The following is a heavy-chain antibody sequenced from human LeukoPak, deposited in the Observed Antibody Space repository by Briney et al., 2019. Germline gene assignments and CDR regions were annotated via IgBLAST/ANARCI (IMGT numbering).Heavy chain of an antibody. J-gene: IGHJ5*02. D-gene: IGHD6-13*01. V-gene: IGHV3-64D*09. Sequence: GGSLRLSCSASGFTFSSYAMHWVRQAPGKGLEYVSGISNNGGSTYYADSVKGRFTISRDNSKNTLYLQMSSLRAEDTAVYYCVKDRYSSSWYQPWFDPWGQGTLVTVSS. CDR1: GFTFSSYA. CDR3: VKDRYSSSWYQPWFDP. CDR2: ISNNGGST.